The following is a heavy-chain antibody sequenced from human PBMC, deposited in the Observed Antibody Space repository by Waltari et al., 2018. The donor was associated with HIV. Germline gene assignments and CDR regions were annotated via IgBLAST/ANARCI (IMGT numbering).Heavy chain of an antibody. CDR3: ATARQWLVDSGMDV. J-gene: IGHJ6*02. Sequence: QVQLVQFGAEVKRPGASVKVSCKVSGYILTELSIHWVRQAPGKGLEWVGSFDPADGKTTYAQKFQGRVTMTEDTSTDTASMEVSSLRSEDTAVYYCATARQWLVDSGMDVWGQGTTVTVSS. CDR2: FDPADGKT. CDR1: GYILTELS. V-gene: IGHV1-24*01. D-gene: IGHD6-19*01.